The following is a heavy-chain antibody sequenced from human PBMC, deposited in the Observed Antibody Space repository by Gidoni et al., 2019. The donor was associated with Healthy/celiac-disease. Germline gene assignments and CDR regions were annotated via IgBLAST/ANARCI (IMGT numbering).Heavy chain of an antibody. V-gene: IGHV1-69*01. J-gene: IGHJ5*02. CDR2: IIPIFGTA. CDR3: ARALLKRGDYGSWFDP. D-gene: IGHD4-17*01. CDR1: GGTFTIYA. Sequence: QVQLVHTGAEVKKPGSSVNVSCKASGGTFTIYAISWVRQAPGQGLEWMGGIIPIFGTANDAQKFQGRVTITADESTSTAYMELSSLRSEDTAVYYCARALLKRGDYGSWFDPWGQGTLVTVSS.